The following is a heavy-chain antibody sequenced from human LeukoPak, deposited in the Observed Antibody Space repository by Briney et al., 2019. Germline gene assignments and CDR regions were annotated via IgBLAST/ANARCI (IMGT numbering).Heavy chain of an antibody. CDR2: IYYSGST. CDR3: ARGKIEYSSPSKFDP. CDR1: GGSISSGDYY. J-gene: IGHJ5*02. V-gene: IGHV4-30-4*08. Sequence: SSETLSLTCTVSGGSISSGDYYWSWIRQPPGKGLEWIGYIYYSGSTYYNPSLKSRVTISVDTSKNQFSLKLSSVTAADTAVYYCARGKIEYSSPSKFDPWGQGTLVTVSS. D-gene: IGHD6-6*01.